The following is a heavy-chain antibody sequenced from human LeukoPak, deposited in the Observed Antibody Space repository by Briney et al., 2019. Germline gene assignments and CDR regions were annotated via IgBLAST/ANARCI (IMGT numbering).Heavy chain of an antibody. Sequence: GGSLRLSCAASGFTFSSYSMNWVRQAPGKGLEWVSSISSSSSYIYYADSVKGRFTISRDNSKNTLYLQMNSLRAEDTAVYYCAKSGLNRFDFWGQGTLVTVSS. CDR3: AKSGLNRFDF. CDR1: GFTFSSYS. CDR2: ISSSSSYI. V-gene: IGHV3-21*04. J-gene: IGHJ4*02. D-gene: IGHD2-15*01.